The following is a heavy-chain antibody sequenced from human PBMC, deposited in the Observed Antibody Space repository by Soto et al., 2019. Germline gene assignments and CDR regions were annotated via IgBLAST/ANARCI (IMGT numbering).Heavy chain of an antibody. D-gene: IGHD3-10*01. V-gene: IGHV1-18*01. CDR2: ISTDNTHR. J-gene: IGHJ5*02. CDR3: ARDRPGISVIRAVKPYNDFDP. CDR1: GYNFLTYG. Sequence: ASVKVSCKASGYNFLTYGISWLRQAPGRGLEWMGCISTDNTHRNYAQNFQERVTMTTDTSTNTAYMELRSLRSDDTAIYYCARDRPGISVIRAVKPYNDFDPWGQGTLVTVSS.